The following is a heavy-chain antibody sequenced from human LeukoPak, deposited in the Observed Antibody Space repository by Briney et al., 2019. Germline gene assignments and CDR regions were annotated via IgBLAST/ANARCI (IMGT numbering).Heavy chain of an antibody. Sequence: GGSLRLSCAASGFTFSSYWMHWVRQAPGKGLEWVSSMSVSSGLIYYADSVKGRFTISRDNAKSSLYLQMNRLRVEDTAVYYCAREFAGSASGAGYWGQGTLVTVSS. V-gene: IGHV3-21*01. CDR2: MSVSSGLI. CDR3: AREFAGSASGAGY. J-gene: IGHJ4*02. CDR1: GFTFSSYW. D-gene: IGHD1-26*01.